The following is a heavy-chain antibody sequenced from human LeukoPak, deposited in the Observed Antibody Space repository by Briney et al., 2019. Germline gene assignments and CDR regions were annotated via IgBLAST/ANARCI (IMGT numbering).Heavy chain of an antibody. J-gene: IGHJ4*02. Sequence: PGGSLRLSCAASGFTFSSYSMNWVRQAPGKGLEWVSSISSSSSYIYYADSVKGRFTISRDNAKNSLYLEMNSLRAEDTAVYYCVRDRSGSYPYYFDFWGQGTLLTASS. CDR2: ISSSSSYI. D-gene: IGHD1-26*01. CDR3: VRDRSGSYPYYFDF. CDR1: GFTFSSYS. V-gene: IGHV3-21*01.